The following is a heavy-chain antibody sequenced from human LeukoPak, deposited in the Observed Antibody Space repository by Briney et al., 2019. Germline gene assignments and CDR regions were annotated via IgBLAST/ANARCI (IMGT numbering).Heavy chain of an antibody. D-gene: IGHD3-10*01. CDR3: ARITMVRGVIRGADY. V-gene: IGHV1-2*02. CDR1: GYTFTGYY. J-gene: IGHJ4*02. Sequence: ASVKVSCKASGYTFTGYYMHWVRQAPGQGLEWMGWFNPNSGGTSYAQKFQGRVTMTRDTSISTAYMELSSLRSDDTAVYYCARITMVRGVIRGADYWGQGTLVTVSS. CDR2: FNPNSGGT.